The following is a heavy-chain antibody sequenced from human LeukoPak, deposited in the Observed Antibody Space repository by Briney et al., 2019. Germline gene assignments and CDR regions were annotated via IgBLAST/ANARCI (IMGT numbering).Heavy chain of an antibody. D-gene: IGHD1-26*01. CDR1: GYSFSSYW. V-gene: IGHV3-74*01. Sequence: GGSLRLSCGASGYSFSSYWMHWVRQVPGNGLVWVSRINGAGTTTTYADSVKGRFTISRDNAKNTLSLEMDSLRVEDTAVYYCIRGVSGYYSYYAMDVSGQGTTVIVSS. J-gene: IGHJ6*02. CDR3: IRGVSGYYSYYAMDV. CDR2: INGAGTTT.